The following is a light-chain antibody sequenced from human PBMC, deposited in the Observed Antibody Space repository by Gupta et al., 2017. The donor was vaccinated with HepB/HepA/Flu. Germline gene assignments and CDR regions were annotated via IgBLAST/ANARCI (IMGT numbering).Light chain of an antibody. CDR2: GAG. Sequence: DILFMQSPGTLSLSPGERATLSCRASQSIRSNLAGYQQKPGQAPRLLIYGAGSRATGIPDRFSGGGSGTDVTLTISRLEPEDFAVYYCQQEGGSPMTFGQGTKVEIK. J-gene: IGKJ1*01. CDR1: QSIRSN. CDR3: QQEGGSPMT. V-gene: IGKV3-20*01.